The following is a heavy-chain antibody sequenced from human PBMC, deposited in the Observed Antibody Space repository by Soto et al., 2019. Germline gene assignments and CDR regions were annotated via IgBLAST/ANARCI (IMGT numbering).Heavy chain of an antibody. CDR3: AARSDFRFYYSDMDV. CDR1: GLTFSSSA. CDR2: IVAGSGDT. Sequence: QMQLVQSGPEVKKPGTSVKFSCKASGLTFSSSAVQWVRQSRGQRLEWIGWIVAGSGDTKYAQRFHERVTFSRDMATDTAYMELSSLRSDDSGVYYCAARSDFRFYYSDMDVWGQGTTVTVSS. D-gene: IGHD3-3*01. V-gene: IGHV1-58*01. J-gene: IGHJ6*02.